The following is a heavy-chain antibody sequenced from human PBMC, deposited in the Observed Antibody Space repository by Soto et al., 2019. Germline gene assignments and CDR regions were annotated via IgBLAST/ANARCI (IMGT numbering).Heavy chain of an antibody. V-gene: IGHV3-13*01. CDR2: IGRAGDT. CDR1: GFTFSAYD. Sequence: EVQLAESGGKLIQPGGSLRLSCEAPGFTFSAYDMHWVRQSPGKGLEWVSGIGRAGDTYYADSVRGRFTTSRDNAKNSVYLQMNSLRAGDTAVYYCARLSTIWTYFDYWGQGSLVTVSS. D-gene: IGHD1-1*01. CDR3: ARLSTIWTYFDY. J-gene: IGHJ4*02.